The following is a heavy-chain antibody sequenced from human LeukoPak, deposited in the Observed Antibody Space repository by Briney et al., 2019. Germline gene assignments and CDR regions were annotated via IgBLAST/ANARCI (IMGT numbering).Heavy chain of an antibody. J-gene: IGHJ4*02. CDR3: AREVVIAATYDY. V-gene: IGHV4-34*01. D-gene: IGHD2-15*01. CDR1: GGSFSSYY. CDR2: INDSGSS. Sequence: PSETLSLTCVVYGGSFSSYYWTWIRQPPGKGLEWIGEINDSGSSNYNPSLKSRVTMSVDTSKNQFSLKLSSVTAADTAVYYCAREVVIAATYDYWGQGTLVTVSS.